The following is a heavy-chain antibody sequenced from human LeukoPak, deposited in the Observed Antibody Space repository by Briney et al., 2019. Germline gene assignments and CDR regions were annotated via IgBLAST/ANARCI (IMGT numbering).Heavy chain of an antibody. CDR2: IYHSGST. J-gene: IGHJ3*02. CDR1: GYSISSGYY. V-gene: IGHV4-38-2*01. Sequence: SETLSLTCAISGYSISSGYYWGWIRQPPGKGLEWIGSIYHSGSTYYNPSLKSRVTISVDTSKNQFSLKLSSVTAADMAVYYCARHVYHPVTTVWAFDIWGQGTMVTVSS. CDR3: ARHVYHPVTTVWAFDI. D-gene: IGHD4-17*01.